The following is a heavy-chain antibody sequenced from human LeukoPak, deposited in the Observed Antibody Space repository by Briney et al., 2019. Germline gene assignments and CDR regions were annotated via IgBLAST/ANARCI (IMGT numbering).Heavy chain of an antibody. D-gene: IGHD6-6*01. CDR2: INQDGSER. V-gene: IGHV3-7*01. CDR3: VREGAYSTSSPAGY. Sequence: GGSLRLSCAASGSTFSSYWMSWVRQAPGKRLEWVANINQDGSERCYVDSVKGRFIISRDNARNSLFLQMNILTAEDTAIYYCVREGAYSTSSPAGYWGQGTLVSVSS. J-gene: IGHJ4*02. CDR1: GSTFSSYW.